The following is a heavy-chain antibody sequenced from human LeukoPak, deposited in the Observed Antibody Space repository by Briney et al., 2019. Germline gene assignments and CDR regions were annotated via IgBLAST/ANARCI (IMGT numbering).Heavy chain of an antibody. CDR3: ARGRFFYYDSSGYYRHHAFDI. J-gene: IGHJ3*02. CDR2: INHSGST. D-gene: IGHD3-22*01. V-gene: IGHV4-34*01. Sequence: PSETLSLTCAVYGGSFSGYYWSWIRQPPGKGLEWIGEINHSGSTNYNPSLKSRVTISVDTSKNQFSLKLSSVTAADTAVYYCARGRFFYYDSSGYYRHHAFDIWGQGTMVTVSS. CDR1: GGSFSGYY.